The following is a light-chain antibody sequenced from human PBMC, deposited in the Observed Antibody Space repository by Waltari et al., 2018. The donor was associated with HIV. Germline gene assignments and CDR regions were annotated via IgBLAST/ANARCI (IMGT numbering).Light chain of an antibody. Sequence: QSALTQPASVSGSRGQSITISCTGTNSDIGSYDLVSWYHQHPGDAPKLIIYEVSYRPSGVSDRFAGSKSINAASLTISGLQADDEADYYGCSYTSAATWVFGGGTKVTVL. CDR2: EVS. CDR3: CSYTSAATWV. V-gene: IGLV2-14*01. J-gene: IGLJ3*02. CDR1: NSDIGSYDL.